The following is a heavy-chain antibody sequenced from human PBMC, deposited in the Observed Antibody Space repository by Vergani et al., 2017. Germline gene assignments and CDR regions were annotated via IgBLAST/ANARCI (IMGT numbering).Heavy chain of an antibody. Sequence: QVQLVQSGAEVKKPGASVKVSCKASGYTFTSYYMHWVRQAPGQGLEWMGIINPSGGSTSYAQKFQGRVTMTRDTSTSTVYMELSSLRSEDTAVYYCAKGGNGTNGVCPIYWYFDLWGRGTLVTVSS. CDR2: INPSGGST. CDR1: GYTFTSYY. CDR3: AKGGNGTNGVCPIYWYFDL. D-gene: IGHD2-8*01. V-gene: IGHV1-46*01. J-gene: IGHJ2*01.